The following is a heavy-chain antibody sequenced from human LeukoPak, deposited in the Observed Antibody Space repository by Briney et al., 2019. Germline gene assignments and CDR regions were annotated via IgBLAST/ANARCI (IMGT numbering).Heavy chain of an antibody. J-gene: IGHJ4*02. CDR2: FDPEDGDT. V-gene: IGHV1-24*01. Sequence: ASVKVSCKVSGYTLTELSMHWVRQAPGKGLEWMGGFDPEDGDTIYAQKFQGRVTMTEDTSTDTAYMELSILRSEDTAVYYCAKRFGGYSYGYGFDYWGQGTLVTVSS. D-gene: IGHD5-18*01. CDR3: AKRFGGYSYGYGFDY. CDR1: GYTLTELS.